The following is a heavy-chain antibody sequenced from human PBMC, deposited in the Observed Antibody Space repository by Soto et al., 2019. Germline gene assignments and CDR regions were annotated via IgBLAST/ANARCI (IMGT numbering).Heavy chain of an antibody. CDR2: MSYDGSTK. CDR1: GFIFSSFG. J-gene: IGHJ6*02. V-gene: IGHV3-30*03. CDR3: ARSTSSTLNYYYGMDV. Sequence: GGSLRLSCAASGFIFSSFGMHWVRQAPGKGLEWVAVMSYDGSTKFYTDSVKGRLTIARDNSKNILYLQMNSLTIEDTAVFYRARSTSSTLNYYYGMDVWGQGTTVTVSS. D-gene: IGHD6-6*01.